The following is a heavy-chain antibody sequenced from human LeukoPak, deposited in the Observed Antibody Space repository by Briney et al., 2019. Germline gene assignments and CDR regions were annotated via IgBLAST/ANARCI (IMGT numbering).Heavy chain of an antibody. V-gene: IGHV3-23*01. Sequence: PGGTLRLSCAASGFTFSSYGMSWVRQAPGKGLEWVSAISGSGGSTYYADSVKGRFTISRDNSKNTLYLQMNSLRAEDTAVYYCARVGGYYPSHWYFDLWGRGTLVTVSS. CDR1: GFTFSSYG. D-gene: IGHD3-22*01. J-gene: IGHJ2*01. CDR2: ISGSGGST. CDR3: ARVGGYYPSHWYFDL.